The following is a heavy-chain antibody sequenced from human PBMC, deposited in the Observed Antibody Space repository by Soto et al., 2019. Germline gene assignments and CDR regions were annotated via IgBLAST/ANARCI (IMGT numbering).Heavy chain of an antibody. CDR1: GGTFSSYA. D-gene: IGHD6-6*01. J-gene: IGHJ6*02. Sequence: QVQLVQSGAEVKKPGSSVKVSCKASGGTFSSYAISWVRQAPGQGLEWMGGIIPIFGTANYAQKFQGRVTITADESTSTAYMELSSLRSEDTAVYYCVMVEQLVLGTYYYGMDVWGQGTTVTVSS. V-gene: IGHV1-69*01. CDR2: IIPIFGTA. CDR3: VMVEQLVLGTYYYGMDV.